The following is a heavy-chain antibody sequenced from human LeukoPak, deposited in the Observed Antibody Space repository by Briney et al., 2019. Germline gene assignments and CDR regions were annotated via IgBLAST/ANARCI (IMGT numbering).Heavy chain of an antibody. CDR2: ISSSSSPI. J-gene: IGHJ4*02. D-gene: IGHD3-22*01. Sequence: GGSLRLSRAASGFTFSGYDMNWVRQAPGKGLEFLSYISSSSSPIYYGGSVKGRFTVSRDNARSSLYLEMNSLRVEDTAVYYCARASYASSGYYSGAGARADYWGRGTLVTVSS. CDR3: ARASYASSGYYSGAGARADY. CDR1: GFTFSGYD. V-gene: IGHV3-48*01.